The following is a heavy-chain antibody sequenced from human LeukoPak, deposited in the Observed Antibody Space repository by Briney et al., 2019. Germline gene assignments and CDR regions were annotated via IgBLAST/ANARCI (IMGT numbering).Heavy chain of an antibody. CDR1: GGSISSYY. CDR3: ARGEVGYSYGLDAFDI. D-gene: IGHD5-18*01. V-gene: IGHV4-4*07. Sequence: NPSETLSLTCTVSGGSISSYYWSWIRQPAGKGLEWIGRIYTSGSTNYNPSLKSRVTMSVDTSKNQFSLKLSSVTAADTAVYYCARGEVGYSYGLDAFDIWGQGTMVTVSS. CDR2: IYTSGST. J-gene: IGHJ3*02.